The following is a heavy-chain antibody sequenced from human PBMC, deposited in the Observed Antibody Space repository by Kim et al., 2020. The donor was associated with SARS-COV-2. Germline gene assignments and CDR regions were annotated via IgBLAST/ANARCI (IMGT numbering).Heavy chain of an antibody. J-gene: IGHJ5*02. Sequence: SETLSLTCTVSGGSISSYYWSWIRQPPGKGLEWIGYIYYSGSTNYNPSLKSRVTISVDTSKNQFSLKLSSVTAADTAVYYCARHFGRYGSGSYSWFDPWGQGTLVTVSS. V-gene: IGHV4-59*08. D-gene: IGHD3-10*01. CDR2: IYYSGST. CDR1: GGSISSYY. CDR3: ARHFGRYGSGSYSWFDP.